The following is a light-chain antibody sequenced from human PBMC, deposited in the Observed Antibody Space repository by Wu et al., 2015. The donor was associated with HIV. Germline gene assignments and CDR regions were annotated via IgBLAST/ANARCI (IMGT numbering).Light chain of an antibody. V-gene: IGKV1-5*03. CDR2: KAS. CDR1: QSISSW. CDR3: QQYNSYTVRT. Sequence: DIQMTQSPSTLSASVGDRVTITCRASQSISSWLAWYQQKPGKAPKLLIYKASSLESGVPSRFSGSGSGTEFTLTISSLQPDDFATYYCQQYNSYTVRTFG. J-gene: IGKJ1*01.